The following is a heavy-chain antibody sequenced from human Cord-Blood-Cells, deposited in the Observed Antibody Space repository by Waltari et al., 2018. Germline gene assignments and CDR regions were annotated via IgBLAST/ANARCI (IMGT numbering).Heavy chain of an antibody. CDR1: GGSFSGYY. Sequence: QVQLQQWGAGLLKPSETLSLTCAVYGGSFSGYYWIWIRQPPGKGLEWIGEINHSGSTNYNPSLKSRVTISVDTSKNQFSLKLSSVTAADTAVYYCARGLAIAAAGNRGLGYWGQGTLVTVSS. V-gene: IGHV4-34*01. CDR2: INHSGST. J-gene: IGHJ4*02. D-gene: IGHD6-13*01. CDR3: ARGLAIAAAGNRGLGY.